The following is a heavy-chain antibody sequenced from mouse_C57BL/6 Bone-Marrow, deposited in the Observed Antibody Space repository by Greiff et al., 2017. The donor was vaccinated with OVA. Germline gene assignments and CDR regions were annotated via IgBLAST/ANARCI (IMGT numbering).Heavy chain of an antibody. Sequence: QVQLQQSGPELVKPGASVKISCKASGYAFSSSWMNWVKQRPGKGLEWIGRIYPGDGATNYNGKFKGKATLTADKSSSTAYMQLSSLTSEDSAVYFCARPSSGYDYWGQGTTLTVSS. J-gene: IGHJ2*01. CDR2: IYPGDGAT. CDR1: GYAFSSSW. CDR3: ARPSSGYDY. V-gene: IGHV1-82*01. D-gene: IGHD3-2*02.